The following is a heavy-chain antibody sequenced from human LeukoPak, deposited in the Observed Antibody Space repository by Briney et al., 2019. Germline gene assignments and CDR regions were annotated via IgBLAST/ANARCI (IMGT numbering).Heavy chain of an antibody. J-gene: IGHJ6*03. V-gene: IGHV4-59*08. Sequence: SETLSLTCTVSVGSISSYYWSRIRQPPGKGLEWIGYIYYSGSTNYNPSLKSRVTISVDTSKNQFSLKLSSVTAADTAVYYCARWYSSSSYYYYYYMDVWGKGTTVTVSS. CDR2: IYYSGST. CDR1: VGSISSYY. CDR3: ARWYSSSSYYYYYYMDV. D-gene: IGHD6-6*01.